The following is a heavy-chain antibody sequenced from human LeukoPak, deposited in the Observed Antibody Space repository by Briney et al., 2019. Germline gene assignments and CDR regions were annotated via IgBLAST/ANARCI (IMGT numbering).Heavy chain of an antibody. V-gene: IGHV1-8*03. J-gene: IGHJ6*03. Sequence: ASVKVSCKASGYTFTSYGISWVRQATGQGLEWMGWMNPNSGNTGYAQKFQGRVTITRNTSISTAYMELSSLRSEDTAVYYCAKSDSSSWKDYYYYYMDVWGKGTTVTVSS. CDR3: AKSDSSSWKDYYYYYMDV. CDR1: GYTFTSYG. CDR2: MNPNSGNT. D-gene: IGHD6-13*01.